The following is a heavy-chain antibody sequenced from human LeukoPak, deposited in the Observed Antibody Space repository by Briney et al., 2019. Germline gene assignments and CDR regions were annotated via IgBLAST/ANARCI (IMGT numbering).Heavy chain of an antibody. Sequence: GGSLRLSCAGSGFISSNYWMTWVRQAPGKGLEWVSAISGSGGSTYYADSVKGRFTISRDNSKNTLYLQMNSLRAEDTAVYYCAKHDYSNYSWGQGTLVTVSS. J-gene: IGHJ4*02. CDR2: ISGSGGST. D-gene: IGHD4-4*01. CDR1: GFISSNYW. V-gene: IGHV3-23*01. CDR3: AKHDYSNYS.